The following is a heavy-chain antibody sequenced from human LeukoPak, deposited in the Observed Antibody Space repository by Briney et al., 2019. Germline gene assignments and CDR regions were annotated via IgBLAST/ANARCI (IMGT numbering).Heavy chain of an antibody. CDR1: GFTFSSYA. J-gene: IGHJ4*02. D-gene: IGHD6-13*01. CDR2: ILPGGGDT. CDR3: AKAWPAAGTFDS. V-gene: IGHV3-23*01. Sequence: GESLRLSCAASGFTFSSYAMTWVRQAPGKGLEWVSTILPGGGDTYYADSVKGRFTISRDTSKNTLYLQMNTLRVEDTAVYYCAKAWPAAGTFDSWGQGSLVTVSS.